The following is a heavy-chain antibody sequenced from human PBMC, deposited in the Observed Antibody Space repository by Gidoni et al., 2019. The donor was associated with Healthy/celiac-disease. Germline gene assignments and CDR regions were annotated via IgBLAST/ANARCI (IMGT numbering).Heavy chain of an antibody. Sequence: EVQLLESGGGLVQPGGSLRLSCAASGFTFSSYALSWVRQAPGKGLEWVSASSGSGGSTYYADPVKGRFTISRDNSKNTLDLQMNRLRAGDTAVYFWAKVTIFGVVVRWGQGTLVTVSS. CDR2: SSGSGGST. J-gene: IGHJ4*02. D-gene: IGHD3-3*01. CDR3: AKVTIFGVVVR. V-gene: IGHV3-23*01. CDR1: GFTFSSYA.